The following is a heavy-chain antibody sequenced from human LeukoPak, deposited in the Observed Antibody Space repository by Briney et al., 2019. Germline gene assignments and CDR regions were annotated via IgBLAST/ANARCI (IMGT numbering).Heavy chain of an antibody. V-gene: IGHV3-9*01. J-gene: IGHJ4*02. D-gene: IGHD3-22*01. CDR3: AKANYDSSGNDY. CDR2: ISWNSGSI. Sequence: GRSLRLSCAASGFTFDDYAMHWVRQAPGKGLEWVSGISWNSGSIGCADSVKGRFTISRDNAKNSLYLQMNSLRAEDTALYYCAKANYDSSGNDYWGQGTLVTVSS. CDR1: GFTFDDYA.